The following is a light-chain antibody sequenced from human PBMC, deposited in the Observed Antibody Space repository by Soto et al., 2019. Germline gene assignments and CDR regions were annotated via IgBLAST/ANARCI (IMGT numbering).Light chain of an antibody. J-gene: IGLJ1*01. CDR1: SSDVGGYNY. V-gene: IGLV2-14*01. CDR2: DVS. CDR3: ISYTSSSTYV. Sequence: QSALTQPASVSGSPGQSITISCTGTSSDVGGYNYVSWYQQHPGKAPKLMIYDVSNRPSGVSNRFSGSKSGNTASLTISGLQAEDEADYSCISYTSSSTYVFGTGTKLTVL.